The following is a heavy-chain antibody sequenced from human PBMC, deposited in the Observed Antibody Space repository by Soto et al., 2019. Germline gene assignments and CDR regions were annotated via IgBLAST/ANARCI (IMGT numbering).Heavy chain of an antibody. CDR1: GLTFSGYE. V-gene: IGHV3-48*03. J-gene: IGHJ6*02. D-gene: IGHD1-26*01. Sequence: GGSLRLSCAASGLTFSGYEMNWVRQAPGKGLEWVSYISSSGSSISYADSVKGRFTITRDNAKNSLYLQMNSLRAEDTAVYYCATDSGSYSGYSYYAMDVWGQRTTGTVSS. CDR3: ATDSGSYSGYSYYAMDV. CDR2: ISSSGSSI.